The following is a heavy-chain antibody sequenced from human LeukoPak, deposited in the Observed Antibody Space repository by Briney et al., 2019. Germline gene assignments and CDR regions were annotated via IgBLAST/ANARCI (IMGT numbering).Heavy chain of an antibody. CDR3: ARDQYYDFWSGYSWFDP. V-gene: IGHV3-23*01. CDR1: GFTFSGYA. J-gene: IGHJ5*02. CDR2: TSRSGEVT. Sequence: GGSLRLSCAASGFTFSGYAMSWARQATGKGLEWVSSTSRSGEVTFYADSVKGRFTISRDNAKNSLYLQMNSLRAEDTAVYYCARDQYYDFWSGYSWFDPWGQGTLVTVSS. D-gene: IGHD3-3*01.